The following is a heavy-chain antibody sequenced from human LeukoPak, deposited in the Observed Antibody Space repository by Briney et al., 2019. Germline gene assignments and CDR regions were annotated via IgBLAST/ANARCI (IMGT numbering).Heavy chain of an antibody. CDR1: GGSISRYY. CDR3: ARLGSDFDY. D-gene: IGHD6-19*01. J-gene: IGHJ4*02. V-gene: IGHV4-59*01. CDR2: IDDSGNT. Sequence: SETLSLTCTVSGGSISRYYWSWIRRPPGKGLEWIGYIDDSGNTNYNPSLKSRVTISVDTSKNQFSLKLSSVTAADTAVYYCARLGSDFDYWGQGTLVTVSS.